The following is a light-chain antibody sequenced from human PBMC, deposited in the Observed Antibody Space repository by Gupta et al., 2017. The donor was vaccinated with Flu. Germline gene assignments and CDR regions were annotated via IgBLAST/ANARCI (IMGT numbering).Light chain of an antibody. CDR2: GAS. J-gene: IGKJ2*01. CDR1: QTVRSNY. CDR3: QQYGSSPYN. Sequence: EIVLTQSPGTLSLSPGERATLSCRASQTVRSNYLAWYQQKPGQAPRLLIYGASSRATAIPDRFTGSGSGTDFILTISRLEPEDFAVYYCQQYGSSPYNFGQGTKLETK. V-gene: IGKV3-20*01.